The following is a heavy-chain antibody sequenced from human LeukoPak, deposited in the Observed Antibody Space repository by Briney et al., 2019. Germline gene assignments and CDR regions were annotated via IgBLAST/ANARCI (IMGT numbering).Heavy chain of an antibody. Sequence: SETLSLTCSVSGGSISSYYWSWIRQPPGTGLEWLGYIYYTGSTNYNPSLESRVTMSVDTSKNQFSLKLRSMTAADTAVYYCARPGVGSGRCGAFDIWGQGTMVTVSS. V-gene: IGHV4-59*08. CDR2: IYYTGST. CDR3: ARPGVGSGRCGAFDI. D-gene: IGHD5-12*01. J-gene: IGHJ3*02. CDR1: GGSISSYY.